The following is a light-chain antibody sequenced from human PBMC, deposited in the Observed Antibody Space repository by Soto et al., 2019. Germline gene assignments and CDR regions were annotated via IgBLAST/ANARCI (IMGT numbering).Light chain of an antibody. Sequence: QSVLTQPPSASGSPGQSVTISSTGTSSDVGGYNYVSWYQQHPGKAPKLMIYEVSKRPSGVPNRFSGSKSGNTASLAVSGLQAEDEPDYYCSSYAGSNNFGVFGTGTKVTVL. V-gene: IGLV2-8*01. CDR1: SSDVGGYNY. CDR2: EVS. CDR3: SSYAGSNNFGV. J-gene: IGLJ1*01.